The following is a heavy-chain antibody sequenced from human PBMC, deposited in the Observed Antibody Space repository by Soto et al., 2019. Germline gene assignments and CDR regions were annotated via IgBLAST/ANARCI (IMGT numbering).Heavy chain of an antibody. CDR3: ARAKAVDSSGYPFDY. V-gene: IGHV1-69*13. D-gene: IGHD3-22*01. CDR2: IIPIFGTA. J-gene: IGHJ4*02. Sequence: ASVKVSCKASGGTFSSYAISWVRQAPGQGLEWMGGIIPIFGTANYAQKFQGRVTITADESTSTAYMELRSLTSDDTAVYYCARAKAVDSSGYPFDYWGQGTLVTVSS. CDR1: GGTFSSYA.